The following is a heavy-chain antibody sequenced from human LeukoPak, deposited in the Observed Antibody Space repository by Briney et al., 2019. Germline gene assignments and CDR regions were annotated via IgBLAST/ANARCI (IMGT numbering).Heavy chain of an antibody. CDR1: GFTFSSYA. Sequence: PGRSLRLSCAASGFTFSSYAMSWVRQAPGKGLEWVSAISGSGGSTYYADSVKGRFTISRDNSKNTLYLQMNSLRAEDTAVYYCATFRVVVAATRYFQHWGQGTLVTVSS. V-gene: IGHV3-23*01. CDR2: ISGSGGST. D-gene: IGHD2-15*01. CDR3: ATFRVVVAATRYFQH. J-gene: IGHJ1*01.